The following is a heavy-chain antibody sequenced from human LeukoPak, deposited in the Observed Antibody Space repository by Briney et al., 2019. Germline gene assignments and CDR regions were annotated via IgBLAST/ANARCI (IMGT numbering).Heavy chain of an antibody. CDR2: IYYSGST. CDR3: ARDSVMVRGVAFDY. V-gene: IGHV4-39*07. CDR1: GGSISSSSYY. J-gene: IGHJ4*02. D-gene: IGHD3-10*01. Sequence: SETLSLTCTVSGGSISSSSYYWGWIRQPPGKGLEWIGSIYYSGSTYYNPSLKSRVTISVDTSKNQFSLKLSSVTAADTAVYYCARDSVMVRGVAFDYWGQGTLVTVSS.